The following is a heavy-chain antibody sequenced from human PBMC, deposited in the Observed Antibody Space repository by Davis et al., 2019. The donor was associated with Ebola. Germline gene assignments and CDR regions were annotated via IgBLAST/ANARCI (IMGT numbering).Heavy chain of an antibody. J-gene: IGHJ4*02. CDR2: ISGSGGST. V-gene: IGHV3-23*01. D-gene: IGHD1-26*01. CDR3: TTDLVGATRGLFDY. Sequence: GGSLRLSCAASGFTFSSYAMGWVRQAPGKGLEWVSAISGSGGSTYYADSVKGRFTISRDNSKNTLYLQMNSLRAEDTAVYYCTTDLVGATRGLFDYWGQGTLVTVSS. CDR1: GFTFSSYA.